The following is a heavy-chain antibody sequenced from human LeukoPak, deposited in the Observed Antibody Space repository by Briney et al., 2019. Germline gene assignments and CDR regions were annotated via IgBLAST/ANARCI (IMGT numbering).Heavy chain of an antibody. Sequence: GGSLRLSCAASGFTFSSYWIHWVRQAPGKGLVWVSRINSEGSSTSYADSVKGRFTISRDNAKNTLYLQMNSLRAEDTAVYYCARDYDRYYMDVWGKGTTVTISS. J-gene: IGHJ6*03. D-gene: IGHD3-3*01. CDR1: GFTFSSYW. V-gene: IGHV3-74*01. CDR3: ARDYDRYYMDV. CDR2: INSEGSST.